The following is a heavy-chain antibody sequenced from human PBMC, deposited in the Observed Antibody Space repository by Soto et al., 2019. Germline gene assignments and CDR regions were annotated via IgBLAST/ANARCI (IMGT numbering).Heavy chain of an antibody. CDR3: VRLGYSGGWSGFDY. Sequence: QVQLQESGPGLVSPSGTLSLTFAVSGASISSSNWWGWVRQPPGKGLEWIAEINQSGSINHNPSLKSRVTISIDKSKNQFSLKLNFVTAADTAVYYCVRLGYSGGWSGFDYWGQGTLVTVSS. CDR2: INQSGSI. D-gene: IGHD6-19*01. CDR1: GASISSSNW. V-gene: IGHV4-4*02. J-gene: IGHJ4*02.